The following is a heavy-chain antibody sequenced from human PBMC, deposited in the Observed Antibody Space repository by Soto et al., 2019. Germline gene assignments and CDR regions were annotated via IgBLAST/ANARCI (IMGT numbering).Heavy chain of an antibody. CDR3: ARKGPRAARPNH. V-gene: IGHV3-11*01. D-gene: IGHD6-6*01. CDR1: GFTFRDYD. CDR2: ISSSGTAT. J-gene: IGHJ5*02. Sequence: QVQLVESGGGLVRPGGSLRLSCAASGFTFRDYDMSWIRQAPGKGLEWVSCISSSGTATYYADSVKGRFTISRDNAKNSRSVEMNSLRVEDSAVYYCARKGPRAARPNHWGQGTLVTVSS.